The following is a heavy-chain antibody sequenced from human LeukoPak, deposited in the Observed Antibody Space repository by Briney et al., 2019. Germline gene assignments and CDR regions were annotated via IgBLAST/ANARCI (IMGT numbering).Heavy chain of an antibody. CDR2: IYHSGST. D-gene: IGHD4-23*01. J-gene: IGHJ3*02. CDR1: GYSISSGYY. CDR3: ARLGYGGDAFDI. Sequence: SETLSLTCTVSGYSISSGYYWGWIRQPPGKGLEWIGSIYHSGSTYYNPSLKSRVTISVDTSKNQFSLKLSSVTAADTAVYYCARLGYGGDAFDIWGQGTMVTVSS. V-gene: IGHV4-38-2*02.